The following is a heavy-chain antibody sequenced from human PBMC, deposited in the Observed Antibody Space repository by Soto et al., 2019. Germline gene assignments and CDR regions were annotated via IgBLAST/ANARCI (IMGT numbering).Heavy chain of an antibody. J-gene: IGHJ5*02. Sequence: GGSLRLSCAASGFTFSDYYLSWIRQAPGKGLEWVSYISSSGSTIYYADSVKGRFTISRDNAKNSLYLQMNSLRAEDTAVYYCARGLTTRAYNWFDPWGQGTLVTVSS. CDR2: ISSSGSTI. D-gene: IGHD4-17*01. CDR1: GFTFSDYY. CDR3: ARGLTTRAYNWFDP. V-gene: IGHV3-11*01.